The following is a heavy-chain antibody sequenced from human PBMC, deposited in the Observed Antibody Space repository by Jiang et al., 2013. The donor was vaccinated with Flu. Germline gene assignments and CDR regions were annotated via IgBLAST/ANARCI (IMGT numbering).Heavy chain of an antibody. Sequence: YSPSFHGHITISVDKSVSTAFLQWSSLKASDTAIYYCARRTGYDSSNFDYWGQGTQLTVSS. D-gene: IGHD5-12*01. V-gene: IGHV5-10-1*01. CDR3: ARRTGYDSSNFDY. J-gene: IGHJ4*02.